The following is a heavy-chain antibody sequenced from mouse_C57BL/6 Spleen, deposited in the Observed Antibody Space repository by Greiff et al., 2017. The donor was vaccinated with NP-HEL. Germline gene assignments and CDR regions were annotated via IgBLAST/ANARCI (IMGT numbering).Heavy chain of an antibody. CDR1: GYTFTDYY. V-gene: IGHV1-26*01. J-gene: IGHJ4*01. D-gene: IGHD2-5*01. Sequence: VQLQQSGPELVKPGASVKISCKASGYTFTDYYMNWVKQSHGKSLEWIGDINPNNGGTSYNQKFKGKATLTVDKSSSTAYMELRSLTSEDSAVYYCASDSNYAMDYWGQGTSVTVSS. CDR3: ASDSNYAMDY. CDR2: INPNNGGT.